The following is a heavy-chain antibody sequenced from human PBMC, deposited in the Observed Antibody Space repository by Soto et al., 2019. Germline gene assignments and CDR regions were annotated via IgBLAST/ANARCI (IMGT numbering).Heavy chain of an antibody. J-gene: IGHJ4*02. CDR3: ARVRRVVVASTPYYFDY. Sequence: QVQLQQWGAGLLKPSETLSLTCAVYGGSFSGYYWSWIRQPPGKGLEGIGEINHSGSTNYNPSLKSRVTISVDTSKNQFSLKLSSVTAADTAVYYCARVRRVVVASTPYYFDYWGQGTLVTVSS. CDR2: INHSGST. CDR1: GGSFSGYY. V-gene: IGHV4-34*01. D-gene: IGHD3-22*01.